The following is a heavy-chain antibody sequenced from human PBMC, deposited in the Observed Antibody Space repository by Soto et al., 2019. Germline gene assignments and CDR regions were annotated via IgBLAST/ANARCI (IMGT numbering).Heavy chain of an antibody. J-gene: IGHJ4*02. CDR3: AREKGYISGPKNFDY. CDR1: GASISSGDYF. V-gene: IGHV4-30-4*01. CDR2: IYDSGSF. D-gene: IGHD5-12*01. Sequence: SETLSLTCTVSGASISSGDYFWSWIRQSPGKGLEWIGYIYDSGSFYYNPSLKSRVSMSVDTSKNQFSLKLRSVTAADTAVYYCAREKGYISGPKNFDYWGQGTLVTV.